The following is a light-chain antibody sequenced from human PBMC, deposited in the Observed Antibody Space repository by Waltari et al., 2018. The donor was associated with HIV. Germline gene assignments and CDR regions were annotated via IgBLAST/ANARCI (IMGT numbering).Light chain of an antibody. CDR2: DTS. V-gene: IGLV7-46*01. CDR3: LLSCSAARPV. J-gene: IGLJ1*01. CDR1: TGAVTSGHY. Sequence: QAVVTQEPSLTVSPGGTVTLTCGSSTGAVTSGHYPYWFQQKPGQAPRTLIYDTSNKHSWTPARFSGSLLGGKAALTLSGAQPEDEAEYYCLLSCSAARPVFGTGTKVTVL.